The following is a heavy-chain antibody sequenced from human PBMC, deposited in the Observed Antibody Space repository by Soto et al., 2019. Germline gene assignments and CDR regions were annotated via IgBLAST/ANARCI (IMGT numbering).Heavy chain of an antibody. Sequence: LRLSCAASGLTFSSYWMHWVRQAPGKGLVWVSRINSDGSSTSYADSVKGRFTISRDNAKNTLYLQMNSLRAEDTAVYYCARGRVVVPAAPYYYYGKDVWGQGTTVTVSS. CDR1: GLTFSSYW. J-gene: IGHJ6*02. V-gene: IGHV3-74*01. CDR2: INSDGSST. CDR3: ARGRVVVPAAPYYYYGKDV. D-gene: IGHD2-2*01.